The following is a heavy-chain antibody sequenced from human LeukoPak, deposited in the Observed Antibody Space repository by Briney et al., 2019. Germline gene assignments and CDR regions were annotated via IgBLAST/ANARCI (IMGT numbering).Heavy chain of an antibody. CDR1: GGSISSSSYY. V-gene: IGHV4-39*07. CDR2: IYYSGST. J-gene: IGHJ5*02. Sequence: SETLSLTCTVSGGSISSSSYYWGWIRQPPGKGLEWIGSIYYSGSTYYNPSLKSRVTVSVDTSKNQFSLKLSSVTAADTAVYYCARDLRIAAAGYNWFDPWGQGTLVTVSS. CDR3: ARDLRIAAAGYNWFDP. D-gene: IGHD6-13*01.